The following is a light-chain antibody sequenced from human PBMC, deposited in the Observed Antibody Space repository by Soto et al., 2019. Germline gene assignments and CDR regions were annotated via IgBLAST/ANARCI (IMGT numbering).Light chain of an antibody. CDR2: AAS. CDR1: QGISSY. Sequence: AIRMTQSPSSLSASTGDRVTITCRASQGISSYLAWYQQKPGKAPKLLIYAASTLQSGVPSRFCGSGSGTDFTLTISCLQSEDFATYYCQQYYSYPRTFGQGTKVDI. J-gene: IGKJ1*01. V-gene: IGKV1-8*01. CDR3: QQYYSYPRT.